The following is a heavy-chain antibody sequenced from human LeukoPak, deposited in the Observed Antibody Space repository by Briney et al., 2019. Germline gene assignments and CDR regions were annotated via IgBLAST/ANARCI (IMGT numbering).Heavy chain of an antibody. CDR3: ARDRNYYDSSGYYYGGDY. J-gene: IGHJ4*02. D-gene: IGHD3-22*01. CDR2: MNPNSGNT. Sequence: GASVKVSCKASGYTFTSYDINWVRQATGQGLEWMGWMNPNSGNTGYAQKFQGRVTMTRNTSISTAYMELSSLRSEDTAVYYCARDRNYYDSSGYYYGGDYWGQGTLVTVSS. CDR1: GYTFTSYD. V-gene: IGHV1-8*01.